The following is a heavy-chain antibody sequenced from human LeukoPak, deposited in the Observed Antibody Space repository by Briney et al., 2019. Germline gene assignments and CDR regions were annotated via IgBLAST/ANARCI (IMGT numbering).Heavy chain of an antibody. V-gene: IGHV3-74*01. Sequence: QPGGSLRLSCAASGFTFSSYWMHWVRHAPGKGLVWVSRINNDGSSTSYADSVKGRFTISRDNAKNTLYLQMNSLRAEDTAVYYCARDSGVGGVPSGYWGQGTLVTVSS. J-gene: IGHJ4*02. CDR2: INNDGSST. D-gene: IGHD3-10*01. CDR3: ARDSGVGGVPSGY. CDR1: GFTFSSYW.